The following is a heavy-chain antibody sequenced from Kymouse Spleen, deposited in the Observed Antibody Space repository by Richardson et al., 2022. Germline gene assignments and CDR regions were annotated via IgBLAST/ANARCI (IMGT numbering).Heavy chain of an antibody. J-gene: IGHJ6*02. V-gene: IGHV3-30*18. CDR2: ISYDGSNK. CDR3: AKGYDYVWGSYRHYYYYYGMDV. CDR1: GFTFSSYG. Sequence: QVQLVESGGGVVQPGRSLRLSCAASGFTFSSYGMHWVRQAPGKGLEWVAVISYDGSNKYYADSVKGRFTISRDNSKNTLYLQMNSLRAEDTAVYYCAKGYDYVWGSYRHYYYYYGMDVWGQGTTVTVSS. D-gene: IGHD3-16*02.